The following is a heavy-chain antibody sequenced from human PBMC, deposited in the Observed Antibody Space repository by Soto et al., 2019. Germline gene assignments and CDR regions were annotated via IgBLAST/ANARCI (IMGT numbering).Heavy chain of an antibody. D-gene: IGHD6-19*01. CDR1: GYTFTSYA. Sequence: GASVKVSWKASGYTFTSYAMHWVRQAPGQRLEWMGWINAGNGNTKYSQKFQGRVTITRDTSASTAYMELSSLRSEDTAVYYCARVNPYSSGWENPYWYFDLWGRGTLVTVSS. J-gene: IGHJ2*01. V-gene: IGHV1-3*01. CDR2: INAGNGNT. CDR3: ARVNPYSSGWENPYWYFDL.